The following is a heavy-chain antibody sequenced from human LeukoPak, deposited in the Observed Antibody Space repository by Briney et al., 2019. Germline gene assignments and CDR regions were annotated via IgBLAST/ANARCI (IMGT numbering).Heavy chain of an antibody. CDR2: ISSSSSYI. Sequence: SGGSLRLSCEVSGFTLSSYTMNWVRQAPGTGLEWVSSISSSSSYIYYADSLKGRFTISRDNARNSLYLQMNSLRAENTAVYYCARDGSGYDDAFDIWGQGTMVTVSS. CDR3: ARDGSGYDDAFDI. CDR1: GFTLSSYT. J-gene: IGHJ3*02. V-gene: IGHV3-21*01. D-gene: IGHD3-10*01.